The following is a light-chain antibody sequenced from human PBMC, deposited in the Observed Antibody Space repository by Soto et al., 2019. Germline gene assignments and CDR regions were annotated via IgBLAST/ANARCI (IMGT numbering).Light chain of an antibody. CDR3: QQSDSTPRT. CDR1: QSISSY. Sequence: DIQMTQSPSSLSASVGDRVTITCRASQSISSYLNWYQQKPGKAPKLLIYAASSLQSGVPSRFSGSRSGTDFTHTISSLQPEDFATYYCQQSDSTPRTFGQGTKLEIK. V-gene: IGKV1-39*01. J-gene: IGKJ2*01. CDR2: AAS.